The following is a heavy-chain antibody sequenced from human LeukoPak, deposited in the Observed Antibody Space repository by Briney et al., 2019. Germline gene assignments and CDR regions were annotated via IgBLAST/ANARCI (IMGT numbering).Heavy chain of an antibody. CDR1: GGSISSYY. V-gene: IGHV4-59*01. Sequence: PSGTLSLTCTVSGGSISSYYWSWIRQPPGKGLEWIGYIYYSGSTNYNPSLKSRVTISVDTSKNQFSLKLSSVTAADTAVYYCARSDYYDSSGYAHLYYYYMDVWGKGTTVTISS. J-gene: IGHJ6*03. CDR3: ARSDYYDSSGYAHLYYYYMDV. CDR2: IYYSGST. D-gene: IGHD3-22*01.